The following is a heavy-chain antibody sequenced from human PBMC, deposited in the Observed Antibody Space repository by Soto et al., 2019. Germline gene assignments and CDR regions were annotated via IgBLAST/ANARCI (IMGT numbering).Heavy chain of an antibody. CDR2: ISSSSSYI. D-gene: IGHD3-22*01. V-gene: IGHV3-21*01. Sequence: GGSLRLSCAASGFTFSSYSMNWVRQAPGKGLEWVSSISSSSSYIYYADSVKGRFTISRDYAKNSLYLQMHSLRAEDTAVYYCARASSDSSVYYPLFDYWGQGTLVTVSS. CDR1: GFTFSSYS. CDR3: ARASSDSSVYYPLFDY. J-gene: IGHJ4*02.